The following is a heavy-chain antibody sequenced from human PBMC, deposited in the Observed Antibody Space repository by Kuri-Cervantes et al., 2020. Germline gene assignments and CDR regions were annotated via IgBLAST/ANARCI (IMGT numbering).Heavy chain of an antibody. D-gene: IGHD3-10*01. CDR2: ISGSGGST. CDR1: GFTFSSYA. CDR3: AKRGSESYYYYYYMDV. Sequence: GESLRLSCAASGFTFSSYAMSWVRQAPGKGLEWVSAISGSGGSTYYADSVKGRFTVSRDNSKNTLYLQMNSLSAEDTAVYYCAKRGSESYYYYYYMDVWGKGTTVTVSS. J-gene: IGHJ6*03. V-gene: IGHV3-23*01.